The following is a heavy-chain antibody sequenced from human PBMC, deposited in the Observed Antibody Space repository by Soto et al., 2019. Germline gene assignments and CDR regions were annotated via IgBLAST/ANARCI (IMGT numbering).Heavy chain of an antibody. D-gene: IGHD3-3*01. CDR3: ARDASGHDFWDGPWYFDS. CDR2: VYYIGST. J-gene: IGHJ4*02. V-gene: IGHV4-59*01. Sequence: QVQLQESGPGLVKPSETLSLTCTVSGGSISSSYWSWIRQPPGKGLEWLGYVYYIGSTKYNPSLKNPITIPVDTSQNQFSLKLESVTAADTALYYCARDASGHDFWDGPWYFDSWGQGTLVTVSS. CDR1: GGSISSSY.